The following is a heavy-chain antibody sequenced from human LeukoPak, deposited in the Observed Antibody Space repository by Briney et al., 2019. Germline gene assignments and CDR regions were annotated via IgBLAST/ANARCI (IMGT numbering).Heavy chain of an antibody. D-gene: IGHD1-26*01. CDR3: VQDRGVVGDPVGAFDI. V-gene: IGHV4-59*01. CDR2: IYYSGST. Sequence: SETLSLTCTVSGGSISSYYWSWIRQPPGKGLEWIGYIYYSGSTNYNPSLKSRVTISVDTSKNQFSLKLSSVTAADTAVYYCVQDRGVVGDPVGAFDIWSQGTMVTVSS. J-gene: IGHJ3*02. CDR1: GGSISSYY.